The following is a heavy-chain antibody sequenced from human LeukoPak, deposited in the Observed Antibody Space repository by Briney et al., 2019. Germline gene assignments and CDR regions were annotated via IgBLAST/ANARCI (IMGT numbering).Heavy chain of an antibody. CDR3: ASGDDYVWGRTPHDAFDI. D-gene: IGHD3-16*01. Sequence: GASVKVSCKASGYTFTGYYMHWVRQAPGQGLEWMGWINPNSGGTNYAQKFQGRVTMTRDTSISTAYMELSRLRSDDTAVYYCASGDDYVWGRTPHDAFDIWGQGTMVTVSS. J-gene: IGHJ3*02. CDR1: GYTFTGYY. V-gene: IGHV1-2*02. CDR2: INPNSGGT.